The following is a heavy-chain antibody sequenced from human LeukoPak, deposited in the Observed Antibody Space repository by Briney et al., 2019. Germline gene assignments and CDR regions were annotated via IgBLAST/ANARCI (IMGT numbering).Heavy chain of an antibody. CDR3: ARQFSPDDYVWGSYRYKNYYYYGMDV. V-gene: IGHV1-18*01. Sequence: ASVKVSCKASGYTFTSYGISWVRQAPGQGLEWMGWISAYNGNTKYAQTLQGRVTMTTDTSTSTAYMELRSLRSDDTAVYYCARQFSPDDYVWGSYRYKNYYYYGMDVWGQGTTVTVSS. CDR1: GYTFTSYG. J-gene: IGHJ6*02. CDR2: ISAYNGNT. D-gene: IGHD3-16*02.